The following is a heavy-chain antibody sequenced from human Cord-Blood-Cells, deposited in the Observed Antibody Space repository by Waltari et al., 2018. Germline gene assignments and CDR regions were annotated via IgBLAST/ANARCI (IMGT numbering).Heavy chain of an antibody. J-gene: IGHJ4*02. CDR3: TTEWNYDY. D-gene: IGHD1-7*01. CDR1: GFPFSTTG. Sequence: EVQLVESGGGLVKPGGPLRLSCPASGFPFSTTGMSWVRQAPGKGLEWVGRIKSKTDGGTTDYAAPVKGRFTISRDDSKNTLYLQMNSLKTEDTAVYYCTTEWNYDYWGQGTLVTVSS. CDR2: IKSKTDGGTT. V-gene: IGHV3-15*01.